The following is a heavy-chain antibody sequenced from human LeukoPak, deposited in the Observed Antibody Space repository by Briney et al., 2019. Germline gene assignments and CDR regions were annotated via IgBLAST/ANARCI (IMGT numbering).Heavy chain of an antibody. CDR2: INHSGST. CDR3: ARGAPIFGVVTYYYYGMDV. J-gene: IGHJ6*02. D-gene: IGHD3-3*01. CDR1: GGSFSGYY. Sequence: PSETLSLTCAVYGGSFSGYYWSWIRQPPGKGLEWIGEINHSGSTSYNPSLKSRVTISVDTSKNQFSLKLSSVTAADTAVYYCARGAPIFGVVTYYYYGMDVWGQGTTVTVSS. V-gene: IGHV4-34*01.